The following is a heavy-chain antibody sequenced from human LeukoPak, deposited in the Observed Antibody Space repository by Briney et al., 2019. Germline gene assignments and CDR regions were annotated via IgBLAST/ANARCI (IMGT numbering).Heavy chain of an antibody. CDR1: GFTFSGHW. CDR3: ARDVGFGIDY. Sequence: GGSLRLSCAAPGFTFSGHWMYWVRHAPGKGLVWVSRINPDGSDTSYADPVKGRFNISRDNAKNRLYLQMNSLRAEDTAVYYCARDVGFGIDYWGQGILVAVSS. D-gene: IGHD3-10*01. J-gene: IGHJ4*02. CDR2: INPDGSDT. V-gene: IGHV3-74*01.